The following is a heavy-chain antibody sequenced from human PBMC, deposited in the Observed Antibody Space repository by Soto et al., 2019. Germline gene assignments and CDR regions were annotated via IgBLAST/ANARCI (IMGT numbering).Heavy chain of an antibody. J-gene: IGHJ6*02. D-gene: IGHD1-26*01. CDR2: ISYSGT. CDR1: GGSITAGNYV. Sequence: RPSETLSLTCTVSGGSITAGNYVLTWIRQSPGKGLEWIGYISYSGTYYNPSLKSRLTISIDTSKNQLSLQVTSVTAADTAVYYCATRSATFFFYGMDVWGQGTTVTVSS. V-gene: IGHV4-30-4*01. CDR3: ATRSATFFFYGMDV.